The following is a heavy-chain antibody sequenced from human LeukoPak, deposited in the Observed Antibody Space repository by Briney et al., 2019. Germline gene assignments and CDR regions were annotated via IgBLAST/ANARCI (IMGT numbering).Heavy chain of an antibody. D-gene: IGHD6-19*01. CDR3: ARDFSSGWVDY. CDR2: ISGEGGGT. Sequence: GGSLRLSCAASGFTFSSYAMSWVRQAPGKGLEWVSSISGEGGGTYYADSVKGRLTVSRDNSKNTLYLQVNSLRADDTAIYYCARDFSSGWVDYWGQGTLVTVSS. J-gene: IGHJ4*02. V-gene: IGHV3-23*01. CDR1: GFTFSSYA.